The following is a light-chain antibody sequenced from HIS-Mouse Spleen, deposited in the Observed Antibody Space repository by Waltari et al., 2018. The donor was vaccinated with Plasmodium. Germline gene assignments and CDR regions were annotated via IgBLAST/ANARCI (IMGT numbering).Light chain of an antibody. CDR1: QSVSSN. J-gene: IGKJ3*01. Sequence: MGMTQSPATLSVSPGERATLSCRASQSVSSNLAWYQQKPGQAPRLLIYGASTRATGIPARFSGSGSGTEFTLTISSLQSEDFAVYYCQQYNNWPFTFGPGTKVDIK. CDR3: QQYNNWPFT. V-gene: IGKV3-15*01. CDR2: GAS.